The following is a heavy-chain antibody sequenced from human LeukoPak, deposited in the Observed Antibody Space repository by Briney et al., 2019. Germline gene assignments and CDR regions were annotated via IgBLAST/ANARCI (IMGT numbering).Heavy chain of an antibody. CDR1: GYTFTSYG. CDR2: ISAYNGNT. Sequence: ASVKVSCKASGYTFTSYGISWVRQAPGQGLEWMGWISAYNGNTNYAQKLQGRVTMTTDTSTSTAYMELRSLRSDDTAVYYCARPYSSDPLEYYYGRDVWGQGPTVTVSS. CDR3: ARPYSSDPLEYYYGRDV. J-gene: IGHJ6*02. V-gene: IGHV1-18*01. D-gene: IGHD6-19*01.